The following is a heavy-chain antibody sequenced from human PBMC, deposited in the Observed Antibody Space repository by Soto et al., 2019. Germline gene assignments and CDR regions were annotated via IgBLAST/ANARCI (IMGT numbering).Heavy chain of an antibody. V-gene: IGHV1-18*01. Sequence: GASVKVSCKTSGYTFTNFGLSWVRQAPGQGLEWMGWISAYNGNTNYAQNFQGRVTMTTDTSTSTAYMELRSLRSDDTAVYYCAREPNYFDYWGQGTLVTVSS. J-gene: IGHJ4*02. CDR1: GYTFTNFG. CDR2: ISAYNGNT. CDR3: AREPNYFDY.